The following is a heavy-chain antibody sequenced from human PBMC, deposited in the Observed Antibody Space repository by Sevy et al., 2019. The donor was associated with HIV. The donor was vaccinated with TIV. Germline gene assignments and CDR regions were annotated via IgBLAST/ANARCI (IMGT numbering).Heavy chain of an antibody. D-gene: IGHD3-3*01. Sequence: GGSLRLSCAASGFTFSSYAMHWVRQAPGKGLERVAVISYDGSNKYYADSVKGRFTISRDNSKNTLYLQMNSLRAEDTAVYYCARDGYYDFWSGYYWDRRDYYYYGMDVWGQGTTVTVSS. CDR3: ARDGYYDFWSGYYWDRRDYYYYGMDV. V-gene: IGHV3-30*04. CDR1: GFTFSSYA. CDR2: ISYDGSNK. J-gene: IGHJ6*02.